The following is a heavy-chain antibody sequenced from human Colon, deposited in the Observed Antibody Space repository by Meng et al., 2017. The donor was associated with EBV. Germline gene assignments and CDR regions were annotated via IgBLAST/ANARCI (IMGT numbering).Heavy chain of an antibody. Sequence: VRLQQWGAGLVKPSETLSLTCGVYGGSLSGYYWSWIRQTPGKGLEWIGEINHSGTINYNPSLRSRVTISVDRSNNQFSLRLSSVTAADTAVYYCARGGGVIKGLVTWFDPWGQGTLVTVSS. CDR1: GGSLSGYY. CDR3: ARGGGVIKGLVTWFDP. V-gene: IGHV4-34*01. CDR2: INHSGTI. J-gene: IGHJ5*02. D-gene: IGHD2-8*01.